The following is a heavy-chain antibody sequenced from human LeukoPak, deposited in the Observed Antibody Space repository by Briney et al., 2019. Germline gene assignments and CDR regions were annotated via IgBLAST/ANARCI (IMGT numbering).Heavy chain of an antibody. V-gene: IGHV3-7*01. Sequence: GGSLRLSCVVSGLIGYWMAWVRQARGKGLEWLANIKQNGEANQYEDSVMGRFTVSRDNAKNSLFLQMDSLRVEDTAVYYCARENWGSLDYWGQGALVTVSS. CDR3: ARENWGSLDY. CDR1: GLIGYW. D-gene: IGHD7-27*01. CDR2: IKQNGEAN. J-gene: IGHJ4*02.